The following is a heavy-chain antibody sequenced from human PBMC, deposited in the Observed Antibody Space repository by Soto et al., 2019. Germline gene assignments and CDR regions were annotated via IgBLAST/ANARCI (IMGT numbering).Heavy chain of an antibody. V-gene: IGHV4-61*01. CDR2: IYTARST. J-gene: IGHJ5*01. D-gene: IGHD3-10*01. Sequence: QVQLQESGPGLLRPSETLSLTCAVSRGSVSRDLFYCIWIRQPPGKGLVWIGYIYTARSTNYNSSLKSRVNLSLDTPNNQFFLKLTSVTAADTAVYYCAREKRAGKWFDSWGHGTLVTVSS. CDR3: AREKRAGKWFDS. CDR1: RGSVSRDLFY.